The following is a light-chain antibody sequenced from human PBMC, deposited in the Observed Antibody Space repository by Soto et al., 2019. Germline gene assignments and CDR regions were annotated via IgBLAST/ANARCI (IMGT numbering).Light chain of an antibody. V-gene: IGLV2-14*01. CDR2: EVS. CDR3: SSYTSSSPHVV. Sequence: QSALTQPASVSGSPGQSITISCTGTSSDVGGYNYVSWYQQHPGKAPKLMIYEVSNRPSGVSNRFSGSKSGNTASLTISGLQDEDEADYYCSSYTSSSPHVVFGGGTQLTVL. CDR1: SSDVGGYNY. J-gene: IGLJ2*01.